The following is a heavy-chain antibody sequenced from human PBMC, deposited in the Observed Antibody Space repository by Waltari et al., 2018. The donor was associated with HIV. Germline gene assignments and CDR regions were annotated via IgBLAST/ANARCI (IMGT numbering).Heavy chain of an antibody. Sequence: EQLAESGGGVVQPGGSLRLSCAASGFTFRHYALHWVREAPGKGVVWVAVIPYDESNEAYADSVRGRLTISRDNSKDTLNLQMNSLRVEDTAVYYCARGRDNYASDYGLDVWGQGTAVTVSS. CDR2: IPYDESNE. CDR3: ARGRDNYASDYGLDV. D-gene: IGHD2-2*01. V-gene: IGHV3-30*04. CDR1: GFTFRHYA. J-gene: IGHJ6*02.